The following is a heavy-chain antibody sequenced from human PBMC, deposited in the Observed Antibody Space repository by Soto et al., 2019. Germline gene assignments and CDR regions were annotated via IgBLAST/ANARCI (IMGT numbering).Heavy chain of an antibody. CDR1: GFTFSSQW. J-gene: IGHJ4*02. Sequence: EVQLVESGGGLVQPGGSLRLSCAASGFTFSSQWMYWVRQSPGKGPVWVSYINSDGSRIAYADSVKGRFTISRDNAKNPLESPKDSPRSQGHGVYYCVRDIRWGRGTLVTVSS. CDR2: INSDGSRI. V-gene: IGHV3-74*03. CDR3: VRDIR.